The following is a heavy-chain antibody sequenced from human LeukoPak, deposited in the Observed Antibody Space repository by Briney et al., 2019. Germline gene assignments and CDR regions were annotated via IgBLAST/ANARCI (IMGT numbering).Heavy chain of an antibody. V-gene: IGHV4-38-2*02. CDR2: IYHSGST. CDR1: GYSISSGYY. D-gene: IGHD2-2*01. Sequence: SETLSLTCTVSGYSISSGYYWGWIRQPPGKGLERIGSIYHSGSTYYNPSLKSPVTISVDTSKNQFSLKLSSVTAADTAVYYCARGDVVVPAANNWFDPWGQGTLVTVSS. CDR3: ARGDVVVPAANNWFDP. J-gene: IGHJ5*02.